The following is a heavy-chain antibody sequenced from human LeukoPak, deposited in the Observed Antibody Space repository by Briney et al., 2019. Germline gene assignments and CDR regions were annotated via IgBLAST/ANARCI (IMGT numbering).Heavy chain of an antibody. J-gene: IGHJ4*02. CDR3: AKDQWLVLDY. CDR2: VSGSGGST. Sequence: GGSLRLSCAASGFTFNTYDMSWVRQVPGKGLEWVSGVSGSGGSTYYADSVKGRFTISRDNSKNTLYLQMNSLRAEDTAVYSCAKDQWLVLDYWGQGTLVTVSS. V-gene: IGHV3-23*01. D-gene: IGHD6-19*01. CDR1: GFTFNTYD.